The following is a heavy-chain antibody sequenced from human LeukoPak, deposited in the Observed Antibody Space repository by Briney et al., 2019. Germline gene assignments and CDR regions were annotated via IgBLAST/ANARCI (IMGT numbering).Heavy chain of an antibody. CDR2: IYHSGSI. CDR1: GYSISSGYY. Sequence: SETLSLTCTVSGYSISSGYYWGWIRQPPGKGLEWIGSIYHSGSIYYNPSLKSRVTISVDTSKNQFSLKLSSVTAADAAVYYCARVSGGTGLDYWGQGTLVTVSS. V-gene: IGHV4-38-2*02. D-gene: IGHD2-15*01. J-gene: IGHJ4*02. CDR3: ARVSGGTGLDY.